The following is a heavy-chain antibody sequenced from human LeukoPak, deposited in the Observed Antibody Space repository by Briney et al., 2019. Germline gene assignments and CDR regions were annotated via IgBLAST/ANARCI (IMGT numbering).Heavy chain of an antibody. CDR3: ARDSRDYYGMDV. CDR1: GFTFSSYA. V-gene: IGHV3-66*01. Sequence: PGGSLRLSCAASGFTFSSYAMSWVRQAPGKGLEWVSVIYSGGSTYYADSVKGRFTISRDNSKNTLYLQMNSLRAEDTAVYYCARDSRDYYGMDVWGQGTTVTVSS. CDR2: IYSGGST. J-gene: IGHJ6*02.